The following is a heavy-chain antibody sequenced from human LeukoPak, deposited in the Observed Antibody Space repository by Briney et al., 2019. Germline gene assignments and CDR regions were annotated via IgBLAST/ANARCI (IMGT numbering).Heavy chain of an antibody. V-gene: IGHV4-59*05. Sequence: SETLSLTCTVSGDSFSTSYWSWIRQPPGKGLEWIGSIYYSGITYYNPSLKSRVTISVDTSKNQFSLKLSSVTAADTAVYYCARSGSYSFWFDPWGQGTLVTVSS. CDR3: ARSGSYSFWFDP. J-gene: IGHJ5*02. CDR1: GDSFSTSY. CDR2: IYYSGIT. D-gene: IGHD1-26*01.